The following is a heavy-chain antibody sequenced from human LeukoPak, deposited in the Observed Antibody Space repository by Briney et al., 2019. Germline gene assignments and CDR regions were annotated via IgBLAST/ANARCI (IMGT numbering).Heavy chain of an antibody. CDR3: ARVGGYDYYFDY. V-gene: IGHV3-64*01. J-gene: IGHJ4*02. D-gene: IGHD5-12*01. CDR2: ISSNGGST. CDR1: GFTFSSYA. Sequence: GGSLRLSCAASGFTFSSYAMHWVRQAPGKGLGYVSAISSNGGSTYYANSVKGRFTISRDNSKNTLYLQMGSLRAEDMAVYYCARVGGYDYYFDYWGQGTLVTVSS.